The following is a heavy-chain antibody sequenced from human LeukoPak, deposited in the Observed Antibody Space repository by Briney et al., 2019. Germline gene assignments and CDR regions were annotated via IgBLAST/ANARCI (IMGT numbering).Heavy chain of an antibody. CDR1: YKSNASSRAR. CDR3: ARGVGTGIRGLIT. Sequence: LSVTYAISYKSNASSRARWKFTVQSASIEIKWLGRTYYRSKWYNDYAVSVKSRITINPDTSKNQFSLQLNSVTPEDTAVYYCARGVGTGIRGLITWGQGTLVTVSS. V-gene: IGHV6-1*01. CDR2: TYYRSKWYN. J-gene: IGHJ4*02. D-gene: IGHD5-24*01.